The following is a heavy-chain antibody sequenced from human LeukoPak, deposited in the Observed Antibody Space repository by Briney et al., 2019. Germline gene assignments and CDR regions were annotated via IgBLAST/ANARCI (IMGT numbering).Heavy chain of an antibody. CDR1: RYTFTGYY. Sequence: ASVKVSCKASRYTFTGYYMHWVRQAPGQGLEWMGRINPNSGGTNYAQKFQGRVTMTRDTSISTAYMELSRLRSDDTAVYYCARVSQWELPERFDYWGQGTLVTVSS. J-gene: IGHJ4*02. CDR2: INPNSGGT. D-gene: IGHD1-26*01. V-gene: IGHV1-2*06. CDR3: ARVSQWELPERFDY.